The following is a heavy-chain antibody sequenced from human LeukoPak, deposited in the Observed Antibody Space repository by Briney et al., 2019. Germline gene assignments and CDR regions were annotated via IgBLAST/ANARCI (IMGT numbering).Heavy chain of an antibody. CDR1: GYSFTSYW. V-gene: IGHV5-51*01. CDR3: ARTGEFDY. J-gene: IGHJ4*02. Sequence: GESLQISCKGSGYSFTSYWIGWVRQMPGKGLEGMGITNPGDSDTRYSPSFQGQVTISADKSISTAYLQWSRLKASDTAMYYCARTGEFDYWGQGTLVTVSS. CDR2: TNPGDSDT. D-gene: IGHD3-16*01.